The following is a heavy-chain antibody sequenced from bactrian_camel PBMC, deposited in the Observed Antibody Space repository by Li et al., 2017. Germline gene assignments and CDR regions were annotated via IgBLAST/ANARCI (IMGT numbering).Heavy chain of an antibody. V-gene: IGHV3S57*01. CDR1: GRTYSKWC. CDR2: IDTEGRT. J-gene: IGHJ4*01. CDR3: AATAAASGDIRRRRAPSSDFALPCQSPFPY. D-gene: IGHD4*01. Sequence: LVESGGGSVQAGGSLRLSCAASGRTYSKWCMAWFRQAPGKDREQVAHIDTEGRTWYGDSVKGRFTISRDSSKNTVYLLMDSLKSDDTAMYYCAATAAASGDIRRRRAPSSDFALPCQSPFPYWGQGTQVTVS.